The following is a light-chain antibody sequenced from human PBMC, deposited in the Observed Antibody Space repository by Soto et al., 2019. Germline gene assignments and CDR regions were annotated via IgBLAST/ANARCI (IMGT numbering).Light chain of an antibody. CDR2: DVF. CDR3: QQYDNYPYT. CDR1: QSIGSW. J-gene: IGKJ2*01. V-gene: IGKV1-5*01. Sequence: DIQMTQSPSTLSASVGDRVTITCRASQSIGSWLAWYQQKPGKAPKLLIYDVFSLESGVPSRFSGSGSGTEFTLTISSLQPDDFATFYCQQYDNYPYTFGQGTRLEIK.